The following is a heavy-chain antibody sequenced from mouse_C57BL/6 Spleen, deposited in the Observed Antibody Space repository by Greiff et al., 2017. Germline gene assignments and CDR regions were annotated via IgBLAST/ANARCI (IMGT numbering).Heavy chain of an antibody. V-gene: IGHV1-53*01. J-gene: IGHJ4*01. CDR2: INPSNGGT. CDR3: ARGVANYAMDY. Sequence: QVQLKESGTELVKPGASVKLSCKASGYTFTSYWMHWVKQRPGQGLEWIGNINPSNGGTNYNEKFKSKATLTVDKSSSTAYMQLSSLTSEDSAVYYCARGVANYAMDYWGQGTSVTVSS. CDR1: GYTFTSYW. D-gene: IGHD1-1*02.